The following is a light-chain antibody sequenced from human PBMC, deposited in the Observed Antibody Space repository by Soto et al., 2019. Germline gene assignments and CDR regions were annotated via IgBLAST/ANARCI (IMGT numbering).Light chain of an antibody. V-gene: IGLV2-14*01. CDR3: ISYSSINTYV. CDR2: DVT. CDR1: SSDVGGYDY. J-gene: IGLJ1*01. Sequence: QLGLTHPASWVGPPGQSSTISRTVASSDVGGYDYVSWYQQHPGKAPKLMIYDVTNRPSGVSNRFSGSKSGNTASLTISGLQAEDEADYYCISYSSINTYVFGTGT.